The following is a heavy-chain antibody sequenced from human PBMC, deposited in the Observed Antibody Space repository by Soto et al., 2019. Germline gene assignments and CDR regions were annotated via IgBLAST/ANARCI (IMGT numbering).Heavy chain of an antibody. CDR1: GGSFSGYY. J-gene: IGHJ6*02. V-gene: IGHV4-34*01. D-gene: IGHD3-10*01. CDR3: ARVRYYGSGSYLDYYYYGMDV. CDR2: INHSGST. Sequence: PSETLSLTCAVYGGSFSGYYWSWIRQPPGKGLEWIGEINHSGSTNYNPSLKSRVTISVDTSKNQFSLKLSSVTAADTAVYYCARVRYYGSGSYLDYYYYGMDVWGQGTTVT.